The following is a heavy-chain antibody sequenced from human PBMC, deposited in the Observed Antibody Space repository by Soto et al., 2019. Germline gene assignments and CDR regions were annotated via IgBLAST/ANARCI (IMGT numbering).Heavy chain of an antibody. J-gene: IGHJ6*02. CDR2: IIPIFGTA. CDR3: ARSPSGAAGFYYGMDV. Sequence: QVQLVQSGAEVKKPGSSVKVSCKASGGTFSSYAISWVRQAPGQGLEWMGGIIPIFGTANYAQKFQGRVTITADESTSTAYMELSSLRSEDTAMYYCARSPSGAAGFYYGMDVWGQGTTVTVSS. V-gene: IGHV1-69*12. D-gene: IGHD6-13*01. CDR1: GGTFSSYA.